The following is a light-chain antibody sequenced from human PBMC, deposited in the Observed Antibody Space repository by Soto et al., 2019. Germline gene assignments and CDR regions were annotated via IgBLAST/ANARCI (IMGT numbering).Light chain of an antibody. Sequence: QSVLTQPASVSGSPGQSIAISCAGTSSDIGSYNRVSWYQQHPGKAPKLMIYEVTNRPSGVSDRFSGSKSGNTASLTISGLQGEDEADYYCNSYTTTSSYVFGTGTKVTV. CDR1: SSDIGSYNR. J-gene: IGLJ1*01. V-gene: IGLV2-14*03. CDR3: NSYTTTSSYV. CDR2: EVT.